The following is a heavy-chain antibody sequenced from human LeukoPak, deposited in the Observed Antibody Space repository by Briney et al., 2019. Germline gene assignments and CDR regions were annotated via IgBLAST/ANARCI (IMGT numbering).Heavy chain of an antibody. CDR2: VNRDGSET. CDR3: ARNNGMDV. V-gene: IGHV3-7*03. J-gene: IGHJ6*02. Sequence: GGSLRLSCAASGFTFSSYGMHWVRQVPGRGPEWVANVNRDGSETYYLDSVKGRFTISKDNAKNSLYLQLNSLRAEDTALYHCARNNGMDVWGQGTTVIVSS. CDR1: GFTFSSYG.